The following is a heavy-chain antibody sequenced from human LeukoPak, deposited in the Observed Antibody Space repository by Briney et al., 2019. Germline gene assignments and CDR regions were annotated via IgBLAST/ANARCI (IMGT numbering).Heavy chain of an antibody. D-gene: IGHD2-2*01. Sequence: SETLSLTCTVSGGSISSSSYYWGWIRQPQGKGLEWIGSIYYSGSTYYNPSLKSRVTISVDTSKNQFSLKLSSVTAADTAVYYCARQLGYCSSTSCYADKVDYWGQGTLVIVSS. CDR2: IYYSGST. J-gene: IGHJ4*02. V-gene: IGHV4-39*01. CDR1: GGSISSSSYY. CDR3: ARQLGYCSSTSCYADKVDY.